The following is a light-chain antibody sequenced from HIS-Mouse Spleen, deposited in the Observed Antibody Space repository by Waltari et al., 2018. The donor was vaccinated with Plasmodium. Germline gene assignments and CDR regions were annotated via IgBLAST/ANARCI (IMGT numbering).Light chain of an antibody. J-gene: IGKJ4*01. V-gene: IGKV3-20*01. Sequence: EIVLTQSPGTLYLSPGERATLSCRASQSVSSSYLAWYQQKPGQAPRLLIYGASSRATGIPDRFSGSGSGTDFTLTISRLEPEDFAVYYCQQYGSSPQITFGGGTKVEIK. CDR2: GAS. CDR1: QSVSSSY. CDR3: QQYGSSPQIT.